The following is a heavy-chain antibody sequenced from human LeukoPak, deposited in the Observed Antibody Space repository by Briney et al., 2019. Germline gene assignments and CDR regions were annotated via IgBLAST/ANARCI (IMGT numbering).Heavy chain of an antibody. D-gene: IGHD4-11*01. J-gene: IGHJ6*03. CDR1: GFTFSGSA. V-gene: IGHV3-73*01. CDR3: RSTVTTYLYYMDV. Sequence: HTGGSLRLSCAASGFTFSGSAMHWVRQASGKGLEWVGRIRSKANSYATAYAASVKGRFTISRDDSKNTAYLQMNSLKTEDTAVYYCRSTVTTYLYYMDVWGKGTTVTVSS. CDR2: IRSKANSYAT.